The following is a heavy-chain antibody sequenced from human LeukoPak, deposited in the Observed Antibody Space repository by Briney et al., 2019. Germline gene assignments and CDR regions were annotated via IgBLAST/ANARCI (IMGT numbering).Heavy chain of an antibody. CDR2: IYYSGST. J-gene: IGHJ5*02. Sequence: SETLSLTCTVSGGSISSSSYYWGWIRQPPGKGLEWIGSIYYSGSTYYNPSLKSRVTISVDTSKNQFSLKLSSVTAADTAVYYCAGQFGSDYYDSKGPGWFDPWGQGTLVTVSS. V-gene: IGHV4-39*01. CDR1: GGSISSSSYY. D-gene: IGHD3-22*01. CDR3: AGQFGSDYYDSKGPGWFDP.